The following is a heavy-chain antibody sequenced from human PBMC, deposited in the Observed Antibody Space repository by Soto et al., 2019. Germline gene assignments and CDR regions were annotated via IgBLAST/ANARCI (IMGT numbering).Heavy chain of an antibody. J-gene: IGHJ6*02. CDR3: TRPSDRGVIPPKDGLDV. CDR1: GFTFSGSA. CDR2: IRSKANSYAT. D-gene: IGHD3-10*01. Sequence: GGSLRLSCAASGFTFSGSAMHWVRQASGKGLEWVGRIRSKANSYATAYAASVKGRFTISRDDSKNTAYLQMNSLKTEDTAVYYCTRPSDRGVIPPKDGLDVWGQGTTVTVSS. V-gene: IGHV3-73*01.